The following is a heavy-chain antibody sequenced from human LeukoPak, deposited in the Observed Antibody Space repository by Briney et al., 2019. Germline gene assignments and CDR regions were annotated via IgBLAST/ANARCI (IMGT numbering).Heavy chain of an antibody. CDR2: INPSDGSA. J-gene: IGHJ2*01. CDR3: ARDRGKVVIATYWYFDL. CDR1: GYTLTELS. V-gene: IGHV1-46*01. Sequence: GASVKVSCKVSGYTLTELSMHWVRQAPGQGLEWMGIINPSDGSANSAQKFQGRVTMTRDTSTSTVYMELSSLRSEDTAVYYCARDRGKVVIATYWYFDLWGRGTLVTVSS. D-gene: IGHD3-22*01.